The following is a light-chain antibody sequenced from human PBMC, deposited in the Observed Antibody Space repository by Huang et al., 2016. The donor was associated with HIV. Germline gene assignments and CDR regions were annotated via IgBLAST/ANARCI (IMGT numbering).Light chain of an antibody. CDR2: GAS. Sequence: EIVMTQSPATLSVSPGERATLSCRASQSVSSNLAWYQQKPGQAPRLLSYGASTRATGVPARFSGSGSGTEFTLSITSLQSEDFAVYYCQHYANWPWFTFGQGT. V-gene: IGKV3-15*01. CDR3: QHYANWPWFT. CDR1: QSVSSN. J-gene: IGKJ2*01.